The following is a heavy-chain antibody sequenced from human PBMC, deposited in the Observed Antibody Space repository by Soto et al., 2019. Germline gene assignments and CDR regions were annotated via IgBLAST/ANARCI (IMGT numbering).Heavy chain of an antibody. CDR1: GYIFTSYG. CDR2: ISTWNDDK. CDR3: ARLNSDYAVDF. Sequence: ASVKVSCKPSGYIFTSYGFSWLRQAPGQGPEWMGWISTWNDDKRDTQKFRDRVTMTTDTSTSTAYMELRSLRFDDTAVYYCARLNSDYAVDFWGQGTLVTVSS. J-gene: IGHJ4*02. V-gene: IGHV1-18*04. D-gene: IGHD5-12*01.